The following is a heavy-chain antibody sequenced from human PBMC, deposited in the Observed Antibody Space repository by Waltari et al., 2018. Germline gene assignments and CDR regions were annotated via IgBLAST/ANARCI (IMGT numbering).Heavy chain of an antibody. CDR1: GGSFSGYY. J-gene: IGHJ2*01. CDR2: INHSGST. Sequence: QVQLQQWGAGLLKPSETLSLTCAVYGGSFSGYYWSWIRQPPGKGLEWIGEINHSGSTNYNPSLKSRVTISVDTSKNQFSLKLSSVTAADTAVYYCARGVRRSYYYDSSGYYFGWYFDLWGRGTLVTVSS. D-gene: IGHD3-22*01. V-gene: IGHV4-34*01. CDR3: ARGVRRSYYYDSSGYYFGWYFDL.